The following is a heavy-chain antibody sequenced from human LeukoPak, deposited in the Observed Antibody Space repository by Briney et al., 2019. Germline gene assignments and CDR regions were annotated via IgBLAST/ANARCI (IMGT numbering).Heavy chain of an antibody. J-gene: IGHJ4*02. CDR3: ARASGNYGDYAREYDY. V-gene: IGHV4-61*08. D-gene: IGHD4-17*01. Sequence: SETLSLTCTVSGTSLRNGDYFWHWIRQSPGRGLEWIGYIYYSGSTNYNPSLKSRVTISVDTSKNQFSLKLSSVTAADTAVYYCARASGNYGDYAREYDYWGQGTLVTVSS. CDR2: IYYSGST. CDR1: GTSLRNGDYF.